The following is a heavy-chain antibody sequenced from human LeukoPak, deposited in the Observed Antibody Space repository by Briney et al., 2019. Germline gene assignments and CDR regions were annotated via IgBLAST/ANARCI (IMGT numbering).Heavy chain of an antibody. J-gene: IGHJ5*02. CDR1: GFTFSSYS. CDR3: ARDSRMTTVTTAWFDP. Sequence: GGSLRLSCAASGFTFSSYSMNWVRQAPGKGLEWVSSISSSSSYIYYADSVKGRFTISRDNAKNSLYLQMNSLRAEDTAVYYCARDSRMTTVTTAWFDPWSQGTLVTVSS. D-gene: IGHD4-4*01. V-gene: IGHV3-21*01. CDR2: ISSSSSYI.